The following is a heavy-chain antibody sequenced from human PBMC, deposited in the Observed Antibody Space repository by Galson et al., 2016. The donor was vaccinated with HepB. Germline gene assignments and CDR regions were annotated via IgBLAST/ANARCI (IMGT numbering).Heavy chain of an antibody. J-gene: IGHJ6*02. CDR2: TFYRSKWYN. CDR1: GDSVSGNSVA. Sequence: CAISGDSVSGNSVAWNWIRQSPSRGLEWLGRTFYRSKWYNEYAVSAKSRITITPDTSKNQFSLQLNSVTPEDTAVYYCASFRDYYYGMDVWGQGTTVSVSS. CDR3: ASFRDYYYGMDV. V-gene: IGHV6-1*01.